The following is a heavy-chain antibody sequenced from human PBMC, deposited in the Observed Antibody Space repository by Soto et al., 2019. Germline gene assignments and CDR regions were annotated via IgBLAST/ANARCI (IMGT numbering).Heavy chain of an antibody. D-gene: IGHD4-17*01. CDR2: IDPSDSDT. CDR3: ARRLGDYDYYYGMDV. CDR1: GYSFTSYW. V-gene: IGHV5-51*01. J-gene: IGHJ6*02. Sequence: GESLKISCKGSGYSFTSYWISWVRQMPGKGLEWMGRIDPSDSDTRYSPSFQGQVTISADKSISTAYLQWSSLRASDTAMYYCARRLGDYDYYYGMDVWGQGTTVTVSS.